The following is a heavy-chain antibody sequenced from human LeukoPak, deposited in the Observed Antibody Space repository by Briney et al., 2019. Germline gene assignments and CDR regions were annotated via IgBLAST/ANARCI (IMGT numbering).Heavy chain of an antibody. CDR2: ISAHNGNT. J-gene: IGHJ4*02. Sequence: GASVKVSFKPSGYTFTSSGISWVRQAPGQGLEWMGWISAHNGNTIYAQKLQGRVTMTTDTSTSTAYMELRSLRSDDTALYYCARERGRGTSLLTGILDYWGQGTLVTVSS. D-gene: IGHD1-20*01. CDR3: ARERGRGTSLLTGILDY. V-gene: IGHV1-18*01. CDR1: GYTFTSSG.